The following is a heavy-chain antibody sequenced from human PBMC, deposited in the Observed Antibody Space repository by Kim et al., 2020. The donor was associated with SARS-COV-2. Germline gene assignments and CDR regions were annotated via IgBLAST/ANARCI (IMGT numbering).Heavy chain of an antibody. D-gene: IGHD6-19*01. CDR1: GGSISSSIHY. CDR2: IYYSGST. J-gene: IGHJ4*02. Sequence: SETLSLTCTVSGGSISSSIHYWGWIRQPPGKGLEWIASIYYSGSTYYNPSLKSRVTISVDTSKNQFSLKVNSVTAADTAVYYCGRDSGGGWYQVGYWGQGTLVTVSS. CDR3: GRDSGGGWYQVGY. V-gene: IGHV4-39*07.